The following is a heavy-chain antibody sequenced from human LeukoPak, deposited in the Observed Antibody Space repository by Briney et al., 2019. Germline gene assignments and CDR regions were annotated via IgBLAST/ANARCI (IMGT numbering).Heavy chain of an antibody. D-gene: IGHD6-6*01. V-gene: IGHV4-39*01. CDR1: GGSLSSSSYY. CDR3: ASRMAVRPKYYFDS. CDR2: IYYSGNT. Sequence: SVTLSLTCTVSGGSLSSSSYYWGWIRQPPGRGLEWIGNIYYSGNTFYNPSLESRVTISVDTSKNQFSLKLTSVTAADTTVYYCASRMAVRPKYYFDSWGPGILVTVSS. J-gene: IGHJ4*02.